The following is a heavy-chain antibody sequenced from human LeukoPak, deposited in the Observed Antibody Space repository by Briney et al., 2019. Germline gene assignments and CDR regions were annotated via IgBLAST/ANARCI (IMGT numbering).Heavy chain of an antibody. Sequence: SETLSLTCAVYGGSFSGYYWSWIRQPPGKGLEWIGEINHSGSTNYDPSLKSRVTISVDTSKNQFSLKLSSVTAADTAVYYCARGRIVVVPAAHQRGWFDPWGQGTLVTVSS. V-gene: IGHV4-34*01. CDR1: GGSFSGYY. D-gene: IGHD2-2*01. J-gene: IGHJ5*02. CDR3: ARGRIVVVPAAHQRGWFDP. CDR2: INHSGST.